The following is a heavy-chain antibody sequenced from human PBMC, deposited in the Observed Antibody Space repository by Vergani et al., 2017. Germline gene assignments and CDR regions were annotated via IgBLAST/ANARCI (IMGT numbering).Heavy chain of an antibody. Sequence: QLQLQESGPGLVQPSATLSLTCSVSGASIRSSNYYWGWIRQPPRKGLEWIASIYYSGSTYYNPSLKSRVTISVDTSKNQFSLKLSSVTAADTAVYFCARHSTVEWLVKLGWIDPWGQGILVTVSS. V-gene: IGHV4-39*01. CDR3: ARHSTVEWLVKLGWIDP. D-gene: IGHD6-19*01. CDR2: IYYSGST. J-gene: IGHJ5*02. CDR1: GASIRSSNYY.